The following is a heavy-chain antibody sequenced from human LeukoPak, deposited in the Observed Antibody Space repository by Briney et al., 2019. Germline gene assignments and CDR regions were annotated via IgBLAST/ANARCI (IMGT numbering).Heavy chain of an antibody. Sequence: SETLSLTCTVSGGSISSSSYYWGWIRQPPGKGLEWIGTIFHTGSTYYNPSLKSRVTISVDTSKNQFSLKLSSVTAADTAVYYCARVTYYYDSSGYYQSPNFDYWGQGTLVTVSS. V-gene: IGHV4-39*07. CDR1: GGSISSSSYY. CDR2: IFHTGST. CDR3: ARVTYYYDSSGYYQSPNFDY. D-gene: IGHD3-22*01. J-gene: IGHJ4*02.